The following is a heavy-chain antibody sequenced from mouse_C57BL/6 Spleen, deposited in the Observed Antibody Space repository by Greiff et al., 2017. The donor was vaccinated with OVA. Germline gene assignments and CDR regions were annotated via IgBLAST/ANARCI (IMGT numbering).Heavy chain of an antibody. CDR3: ARDDAMDY. J-gene: IGHJ4*01. CDR2: IYPGSGST. CDR1: GYTFTSYS. V-gene: IGHV1-55*01. D-gene: IGHD2-12*01. Sequence: QVQLQQPGAELVKPGASVKMSCKASGYTFTSYSITWVKQRPGQGLEWIGDIYPGSGSTNYNEQFKSKATLTVETSSSTAYMQLSSLTSEDSAVYYCARDDAMDYWGQGTSVTVSS.